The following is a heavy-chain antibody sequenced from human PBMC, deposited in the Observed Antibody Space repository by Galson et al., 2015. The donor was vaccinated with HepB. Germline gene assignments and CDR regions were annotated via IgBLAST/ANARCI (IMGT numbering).Heavy chain of an antibody. CDR2: IYYSGST. J-gene: IGHJ5*02. CDR1: GGSISSSSYY. CDR3: ARGPRTSWFDP. V-gene: IGHV4-39*07. Sequence: SETLSLTCTVSGGSISSSSYYWGWIRQPPGKGLEWIGSIYYSGSTYYNPSLKSRVTISVDTSKNQFSLKLSSVTAADTAVYYCARGPRTSWFDPWGQGTLVTVSS. D-gene: IGHD3/OR15-3a*01.